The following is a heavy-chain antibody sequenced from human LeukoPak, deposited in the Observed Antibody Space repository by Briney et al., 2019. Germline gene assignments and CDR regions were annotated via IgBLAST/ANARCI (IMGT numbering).Heavy chain of an antibody. CDR3: ASSRSSGYYIPGVEAFDI. V-gene: IGHV4-39*01. Sequence: SETLSLTCTVSGGSISSSSYYWGWIRQPPGKGLEWIGSIYYSASTYYNPSLKSRVTISVDTSKNQFSLKLSSVTAADTAVYYCASSRSSGYYIPGVEAFDIWGQGTMVTVSS. D-gene: IGHD3-22*01. J-gene: IGHJ3*02. CDR1: GGSISSSSYY. CDR2: IYYSAST.